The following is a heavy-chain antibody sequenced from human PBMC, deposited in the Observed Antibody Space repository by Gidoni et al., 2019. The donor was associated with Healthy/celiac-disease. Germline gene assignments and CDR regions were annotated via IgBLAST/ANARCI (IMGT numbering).Heavy chain of an antibody. CDR1: GGSFRGYY. J-gene: IGHJ4*02. CDR3: ARQGAVEGYCSGGSCGADY. Sequence: QVQLQQWGAGLLNPSETLSLTRAVYGGSFRGYYWSWIRQPTGKGLEWIGEINHSGSTNYNPSLKSRVTISVDTSKNQFSLKLSSVTAADTAVYYCARQGAVEGYCSGGSCGADYWGQGTLVTVSS. V-gene: IGHV4-34*01. CDR2: INHSGST. D-gene: IGHD2-15*01.